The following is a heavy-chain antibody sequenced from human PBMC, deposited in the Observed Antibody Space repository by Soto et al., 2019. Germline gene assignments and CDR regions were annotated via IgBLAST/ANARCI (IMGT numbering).Heavy chain of an antibody. CDR2: TNAGNGNT. D-gene: IGHD6-13*01. CDR1: GYTFTSYA. V-gene: IGHV1-3*01. CDR3: AGGAPIAAAATNNYSYGMDV. Sequence: GASVKVSCKASGYTFTSYAMHWVRQAPGQRLEWMGWTNAGNGNTKYSQKFQGRVTITRDTSASTAYMELSSLRSEDTAVYYCAGGAPIAAAATNNYSYGMDVWGQGTTVTVSS. J-gene: IGHJ6*02.